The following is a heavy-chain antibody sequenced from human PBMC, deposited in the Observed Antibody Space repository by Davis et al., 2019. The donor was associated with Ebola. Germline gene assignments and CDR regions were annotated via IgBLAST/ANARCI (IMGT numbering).Heavy chain of an antibody. CDR2: INPSGGST. CDR3: ARVARIVGATGGAFDI. J-gene: IGHJ3*02. Sequence: ASVKVSCKASGYTFTSYYMHWVRQAPGQGLEWMGIINPSGGSTSYAQKFQGRVTMTRDTSTSTVYMELSSLRSEDTAVYYCARVARIVGATGGAFDIWGQGTMVTVSS. V-gene: IGHV1-46*01. D-gene: IGHD1-26*01. CDR1: GYTFTSYY.